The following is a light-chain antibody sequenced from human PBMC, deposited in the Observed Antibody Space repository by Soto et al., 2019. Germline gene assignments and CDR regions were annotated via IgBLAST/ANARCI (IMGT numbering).Light chain of an antibody. CDR2: GAS. Sequence: TVMTQSPATLSMSPGDRAALSCRASLNVATNMAWYQQKPGQAPRLLICGASSRATGVTARFTGSGSGTEFTLTINNLQSEDFAVYYCHQYNTGLRTFGRGTRVEV. CDR3: HQYNTGLRT. V-gene: IGKV3-15*01. CDR1: LNVATN. J-gene: IGKJ1*01.